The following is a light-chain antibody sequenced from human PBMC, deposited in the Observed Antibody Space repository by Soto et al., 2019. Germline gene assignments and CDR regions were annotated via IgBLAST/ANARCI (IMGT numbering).Light chain of an antibody. V-gene: IGLV1-51*01. Sequence: QPVVSQPASVSSAPAQKVTIACSGSTSNIGGNSVSWYQQLPGTAPKLLIYDDNKRPSGIPDRFSGSKSGTSATLGITGFQTGDEADYYCGSWDSSLSAYVFGTGTKVTVL. CDR3: GSWDSSLSAYV. CDR2: DDN. CDR1: TSNIGGNS. J-gene: IGLJ1*01.